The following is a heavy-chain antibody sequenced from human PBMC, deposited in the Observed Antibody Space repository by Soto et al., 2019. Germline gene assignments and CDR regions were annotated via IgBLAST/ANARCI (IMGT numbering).Heavy chain of an antibody. CDR2: IYHSGST. CDR1: GGSISSSNW. D-gene: IGHD3-10*01. V-gene: IGHV4-4*02. Sequence: SETLSLTCAVSGGSISSSNWWSLVRQPPVKVLEWIGEIYHSGSTNYNPSLKSRVTISVDKSKNQFSLKLSSVTAADTAVYYCARVWITMVRGVKKDWFDPWGQGTLVTVSS. J-gene: IGHJ5*02. CDR3: ARVWITMVRGVKKDWFDP.